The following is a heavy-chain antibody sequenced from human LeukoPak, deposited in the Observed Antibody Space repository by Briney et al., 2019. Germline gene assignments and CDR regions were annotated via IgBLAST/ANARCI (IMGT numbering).Heavy chain of an antibody. CDR1: GASITSYY. Sequence: SETLSLTCAVSGASITSYYWGWVRQPPGKGLEWIGYIYYRGNTNYNPSLKSRITMSLDTSKKQFSLKLTSVTAADTAVYYCASSIFINYYFNFWGQGSLVTVSS. V-gene: IGHV4-59*01. D-gene: IGHD3-3*01. J-gene: IGHJ4*02. CDR2: IYYRGNT. CDR3: ASSIFINYYFNF.